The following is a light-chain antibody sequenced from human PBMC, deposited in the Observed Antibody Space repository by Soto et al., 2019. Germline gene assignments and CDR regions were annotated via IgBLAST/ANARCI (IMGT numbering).Light chain of an antibody. Sequence: QSALTQPASVSGSPGQSITISCTGTSSDVGGYNYVSWYQQHPGKAPKLMIYVVSYRPSGVSNRFSGSKSGDTASLTISGLQAEDEADYYCSSYSNSTTRVFGGGTKLTVL. CDR3: SSYSNSTTRV. V-gene: IGLV2-14*03. CDR2: VVS. CDR1: SSDVGGYNY. J-gene: IGLJ2*01.